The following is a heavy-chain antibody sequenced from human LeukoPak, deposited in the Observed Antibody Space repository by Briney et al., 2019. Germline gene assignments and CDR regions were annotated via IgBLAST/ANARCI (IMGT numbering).Heavy chain of an antibody. V-gene: IGHV7-4-1*02. J-gene: IGHJ6*02. Sequence: GGSVRVSCKAPGYTFTTYAMNGGPQAPGQGREWMGWIITYTGDSTYAQGFTGRVVFSLDTSVSTGYLQISSLKAEDTAVYYCARSEGIRFDYYYYGMYVWGQGTTVTVSS. CDR2: IITYTGDS. D-gene: IGHD6-13*01. CDR3: ARSEGIRFDYYYYGMYV. CDR1: GYTFTTYA.